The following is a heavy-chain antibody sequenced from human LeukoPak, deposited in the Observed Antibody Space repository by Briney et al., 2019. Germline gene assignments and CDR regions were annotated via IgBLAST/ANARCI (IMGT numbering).Heavy chain of an antibody. Sequence: SETLSLTSTVFGDSVTGYFLNWVRQPPGKGLEWIGHIYKIGTTNHNPSLKSRLTISADTSKNQFSLQLRSVTAADTAVYYCVIGVGWQPDYWGQGALVTVSS. CDR1: GDSVTGYF. V-gene: IGHV4-59*02. D-gene: IGHD2-15*01. CDR2: IYKIGTT. J-gene: IGHJ4*02. CDR3: VIGVGWQPDY.